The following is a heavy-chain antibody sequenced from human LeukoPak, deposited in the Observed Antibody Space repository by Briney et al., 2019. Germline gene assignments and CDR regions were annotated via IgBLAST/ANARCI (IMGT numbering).Heavy chain of an antibody. CDR1: GFTFSNYA. CDR3: ARKVYYEGGYTY. CDR2: ISWNSGVI. Sequence: GGSLRLSCAASGFTFSNYAMSWVRQAPGKGLEWVSGISWNSGVIGYADSVKGRFTISRDNAKNSLYLQMNSLRAEDAAVYYCARKVYYEGGYTYWGQGTLVTVSS. V-gene: IGHV3-20*04. J-gene: IGHJ4*02. D-gene: IGHD3-3*01.